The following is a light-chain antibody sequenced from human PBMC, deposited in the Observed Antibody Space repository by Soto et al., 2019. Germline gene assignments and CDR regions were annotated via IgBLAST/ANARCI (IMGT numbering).Light chain of an antibody. CDR3: ATWDESLNGVV. CDR1: TSSIGTNT. Sequence: QLVLTPPPSASGTPGQRVTISCSRSTSSIGTNTVNWYQQLPGTAPKLLIYRNTQRPSGVPGRFSGSKSGTSASLAISGLQSDDEADYCCATWDESLNGVVFGGGTKLTVL. V-gene: IGLV1-44*01. CDR2: RNT. J-gene: IGLJ3*02.